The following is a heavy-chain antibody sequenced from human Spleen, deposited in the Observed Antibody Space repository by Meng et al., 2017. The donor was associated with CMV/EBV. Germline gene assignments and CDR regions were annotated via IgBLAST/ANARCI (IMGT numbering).Heavy chain of an antibody. CDR2: IDWDDHK. CDR3: ARSTNDKSGSLDY. D-gene: IGHD3-9*01. V-gene: IGHV2-70*20. Sequence: SGPTLVKPTQTLTLTCTISGFSLNSSGMCVNWVRQPPGRALEWLALIDWDDHKFYSTSLKTRLTISKDTSKNQVVLALTNMDRADTATYYCARSTNDKSGSLDYWGQGTLVTVSS. CDR1: GFSLNSSGMC. J-gene: IGHJ4*02.